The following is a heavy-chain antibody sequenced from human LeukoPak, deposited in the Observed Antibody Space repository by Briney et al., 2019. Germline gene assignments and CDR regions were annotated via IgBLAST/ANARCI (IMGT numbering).Heavy chain of an antibody. CDR3: ARGSGGSLDV. J-gene: IGHJ6*04. CDR2: MNPNSGNT. Sequence: GASVKVSCKASGYTFTGYYMHWVRQAPGQGLEWMGWMNPNSGNTGYAQKFQGRVTMTRNTSISTAYMELSSLRSEDTAVYYCARGSGGSLDVWGKGTTVTVSS. V-gene: IGHV1-8*02. CDR1: GYTFTGYY. D-gene: IGHD3-10*01.